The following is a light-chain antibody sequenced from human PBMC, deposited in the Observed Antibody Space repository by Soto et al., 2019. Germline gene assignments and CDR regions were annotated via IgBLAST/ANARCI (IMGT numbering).Light chain of an antibody. CDR3: QSSDSSLSGSGVV. J-gene: IGLJ2*01. CDR2: GNI. Sequence: QSVLTQPPSVSGAPGQRVTISCTGSSSNIGAGYDVHWYQQLPGTAPKLLIYGNIYRPSGVPDRFSGSKSDTSASLTITGLQTEDEADYYCQSSDSSLSGSGVVFGGGTKVTVL. V-gene: IGLV1-40*01. CDR1: SSNIGAGYD.